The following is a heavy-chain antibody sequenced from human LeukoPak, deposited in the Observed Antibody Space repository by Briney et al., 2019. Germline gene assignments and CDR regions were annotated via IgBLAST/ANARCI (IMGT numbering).Heavy chain of an antibody. J-gene: IGHJ2*01. V-gene: IGHV3-53*03. CDR3: ARGGSGWEDGYFDL. Sequence: GGSLILSCAASGFTVSSNYMGWVRQPPGKGLEWVSLIYSGGATYYADSVKGRFTISRDNSNNMLYLQMNSLRAEDTAVYYCARGGSGWEDGYFDLWGRGTLVPVSS. CDR1: GFTVSSNY. CDR2: IYSGGAT. D-gene: IGHD6-19*01.